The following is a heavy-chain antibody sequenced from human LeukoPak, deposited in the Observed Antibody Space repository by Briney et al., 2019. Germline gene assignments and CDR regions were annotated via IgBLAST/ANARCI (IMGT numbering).Heavy chain of an antibody. D-gene: IGHD6-13*01. CDR3: ARGIAAAGTTGVFDY. CDR2: IFSGGST. V-gene: IGHV3-66*01. J-gene: IGHJ4*02. CDR1: GFTVSINY. Sequence: GGSLRLSCAASGFTVSINYMSWVRQAPGKGLEWVSVIFSGGSTNYADSVKGRFTISRDNSENTLDLQMNSLRVEDTAIYYCARGIAAAGTTGVFDYWGQGALVTVSS.